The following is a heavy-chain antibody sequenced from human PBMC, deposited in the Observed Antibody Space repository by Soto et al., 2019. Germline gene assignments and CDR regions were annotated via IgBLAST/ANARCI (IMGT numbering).Heavy chain of an antibody. Sequence: EMQLLESGGGLVQPGGSLRLSCVASGFPFGSYAMSWVRQTPGKGLEWVSGISGSGGRTYDADSVKGRFTISRDNSNNTLSLEMHILRVEDTAAYFCAKGEYYSLFDIWGQGTMVTVSA. D-gene: IGHD3-16*01. V-gene: IGHV3-23*01. J-gene: IGHJ3*02. CDR3: AKGEYYSLFDI. CDR2: ISGSGGRT. CDR1: GFPFGSYA.